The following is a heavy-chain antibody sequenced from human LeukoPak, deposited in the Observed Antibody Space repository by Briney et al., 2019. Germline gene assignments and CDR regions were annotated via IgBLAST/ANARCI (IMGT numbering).Heavy chain of an antibody. CDR1: GFTFSSYA. Sequence: PGGSLRLSCAASGFTFSSYAMSWVRQAPGKGLEWVAVISYDGSNKYYADSVKGRFTISRDNSKNTLYLQMNSLRAEDTAVYYCATDYYDSSGCAYWGQGTLVTVSS. D-gene: IGHD3-22*01. V-gene: IGHV3-30*03. J-gene: IGHJ4*02. CDR2: ISYDGSNK. CDR3: ATDYYDSSGCAY.